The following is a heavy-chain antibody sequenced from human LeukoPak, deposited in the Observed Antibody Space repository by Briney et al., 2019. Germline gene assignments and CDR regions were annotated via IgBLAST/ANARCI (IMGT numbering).Heavy chain of an antibody. Sequence: ASVKVSCKASGYTFTSYGISWVRQAPGQGREWMGWISAYNGNTNYAQKLQGRVTMTTDTSTSTAYMELRSLRSDDTAVYYCARYSSGWYPPDYWGQGTLVTVSS. CDR1: GYTFTSYG. J-gene: IGHJ4*02. V-gene: IGHV1-18*01. D-gene: IGHD6-19*01. CDR2: ISAYNGNT. CDR3: ARYSSGWYPPDY.